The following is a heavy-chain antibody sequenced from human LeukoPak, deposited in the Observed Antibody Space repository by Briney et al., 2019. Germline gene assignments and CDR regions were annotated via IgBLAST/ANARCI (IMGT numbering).Heavy chain of an antibody. CDR3: ARGSSRWLQSIQRTDY. V-gene: IGHV3-30*03. CDR1: GFTFTNYG. CDR2: VSYDGSSK. J-gene: IGHJ4*02. Sequence: GSLRLSCAASGFTFTNYGMHWVRQAPGKGLEWVTIVSYDGSSKYYADSVKGRFTISRDNSKNTLYLEMNSLRTEDTAVYYCARGSSRWLQSIQRTDYWGQGTLVTVS. D-gene: IGHD5-24*01.